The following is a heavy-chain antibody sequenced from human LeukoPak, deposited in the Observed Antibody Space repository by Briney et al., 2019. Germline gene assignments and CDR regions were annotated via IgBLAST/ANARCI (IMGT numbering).Heavy chain of an antibody. CDR1: GFTFSSYA. Sequence: GRPLRLSCAASGFTFSSYAMHWVRQAPGKGLEWVAVISYDGSNKYYADSVKGRFTISRDNSKNTLYLQMNSLRAEDTAVYYCAREGYSPLDYWGQGTLVTVSS. V-gene: IGHV3-30*04. CDR3: AREGYSPLDY. J-gene: IGHJ4*02. D-gene: IGHD3-22*01. CDR2: ISYDGSNK.